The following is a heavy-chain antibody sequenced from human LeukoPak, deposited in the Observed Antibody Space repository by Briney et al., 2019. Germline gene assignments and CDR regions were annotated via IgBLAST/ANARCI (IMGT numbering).Heavy chain of an antibody. CDR2: INPNSGGT. J-gene: IGHJ6*03. D-gene: IGHD3-16*02. CDR3: AGVGLASGGSYRPYYYYYMDV. Sequence: ASVKVSCKVSGYTLTELSMHWVRQAPGQGLEWMGWINPNSGGTNYAQKFQGRVTMTRDTSISTAYMELSRLRSDDTAVYYCAGVGLASGGSYRPYYYYYMDVCGKGTTVTVSS. CDR1: GYTLTELS. V-gene: IGHV1-2*02.